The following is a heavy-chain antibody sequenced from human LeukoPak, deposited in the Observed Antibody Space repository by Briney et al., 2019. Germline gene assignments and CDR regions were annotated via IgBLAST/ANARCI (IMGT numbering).Heavy chain of an antibody. D-gene: IGHD6-13*01. J-gene: IGHJ4*02. CDR2: ISGSGGST. CDR3: AREGLGAAAGTFDY. V-gene: IGHV3-23*01. Sequence: GGSLRLSCAAAGLTFSIYGMTWVRQAPGKGLEWVSSISGSGGSTYYADSVKGRFTISRDNSKNTLSLQMNSLRADDTAAYYCAREGLGAAAGTFDYWGQGTLVTVSS. CDR1: GLTFSIYG.